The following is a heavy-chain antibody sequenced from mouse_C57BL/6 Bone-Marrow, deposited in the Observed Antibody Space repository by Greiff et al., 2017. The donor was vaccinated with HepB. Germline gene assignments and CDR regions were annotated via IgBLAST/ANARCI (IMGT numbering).Heavy chain of an antibody. Sequence: QVQLQQPGAELVKPGASVKMSCKASGYTFTSYWITWVKQRPGQGLEWIGDIYPGSGSTNYNEKFKGKATLTVDTSSSTAYMQLSSLTSEDSAVYYCARKGYDKDYAMDYWGQGTSVTVSS. CDR2: IYPGSGST. V-gene: IGHV1-55*01. CDR3: ARKGYDKDYAMDY. CDR1: GYTFTSYW. D-gene: IGHD2-2*01. J-gene: IGHJ4*01.